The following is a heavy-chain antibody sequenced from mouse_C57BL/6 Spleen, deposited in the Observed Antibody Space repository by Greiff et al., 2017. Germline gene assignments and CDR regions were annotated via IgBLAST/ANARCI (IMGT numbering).Heavy chain of an antibody. CDR2: IYPGSGST. CDR3: ARYPSFIATVVGY. Sequence: QVQLQQPGAELVKPGASVKMSCTASGYTFTSYWITWVKQRPGQGLEWIGDIYPGSGSTNYNEKFQSKATLTLVTSSSTSYMQLSRLTSDYSAVYYCARYPSFIATVVGYWGQGTTLTVSS. D-gene: IGHD1-1*01. V-gene: IGHV1-55*01. J-gene: IGHJ2*01. CDR1: GYTFTSYW.